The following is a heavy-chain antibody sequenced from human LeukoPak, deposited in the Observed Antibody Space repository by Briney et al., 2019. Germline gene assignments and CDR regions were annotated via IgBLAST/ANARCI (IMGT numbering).Heavy chain of an antibody. CDR2: ISWNSGSI. CDR3: AKDWSLAASAFFDY. J-gene: IGHJ4*02. V-gene: IGHV3-9*01. Sequence: GGSLRLSCAASGFTFDDYAMHWVRQAPGKGLEGVSGISWNSGSIGYADSVKGRFTISRDNAKNPLYLQMNSLRAEDTALYYCAKDWSLAASAFFDYWGQGTLVTVSS. CDR1: GFTFDDYA. D-gene: IGHD6-25*01.